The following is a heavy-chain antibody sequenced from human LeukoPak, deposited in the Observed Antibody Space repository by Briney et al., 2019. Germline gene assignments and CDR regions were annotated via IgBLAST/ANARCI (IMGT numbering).Heavy chain of an antibody. D-gene: IGHD5-24*01. CDR2: IIPIFGIA. Sequence: SVKVSCKASGGTFSSYAISWVRQAPGQGLEWMGRIIPIFGIANYAQKFQGRVTITADKSTSTAYMELSSLRSEDTAVYYCASDSDGYNLITSAFDNWGQGTMVTVSS. CDR3: ASDSDGYNLITSAFDN. J-gene: IGHJ3*02. V-gene: IGHV1-69*04. CDR1: GGTFSSYA.